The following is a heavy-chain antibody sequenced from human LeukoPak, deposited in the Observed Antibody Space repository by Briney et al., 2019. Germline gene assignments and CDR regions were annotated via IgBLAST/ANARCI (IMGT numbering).Heavy chain of an antibody. J-gene: IGHJ4*02. CDR1: GFTFSSHW. CDR3: ARDEVGAPPIDY. Sequence: GGSLRLSCEASGFTFSSHWMHWVRQAPGKGLVWIANIRGDGGLFGYADSVKGRFTISRDNAKNTLYLHMNGLRAVDTAVYYCARDEVGAPPIDYWGQGTLVTVSS. V-gene: IGHV3-74*01. D-gene: IGHD1-26*01. CDR2: IRGDGGLF.